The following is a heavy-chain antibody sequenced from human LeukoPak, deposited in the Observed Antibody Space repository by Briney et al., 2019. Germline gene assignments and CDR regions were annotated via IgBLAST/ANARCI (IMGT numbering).Heavy chain of an antibody. D-gene: IGHD6-19*01. CDR1: GYLFINYG. J-gene: IGHJ4*02. CDR2: ISPYSGNT. V-gene: IGHV1-18*01. CDR3: ARTSGVSVAGSPYYFDF. Sequence: ASVKVSCTASGYLFINYGISWLRQAPGQGLECMGWISPYSGNTDYAQKLQGRVTMTTDTSTTTAYMELRSLRFDDTAAYYCARTSGVSVAGSPYYFDFWGQGTLISVSS.